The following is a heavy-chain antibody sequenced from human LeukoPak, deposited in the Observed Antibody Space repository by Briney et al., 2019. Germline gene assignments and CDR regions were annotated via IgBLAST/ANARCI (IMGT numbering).Heavy chain of an antibody. CDR1: GGSISYYY. Sequence: SETLSLTCTVSGGSISYYYWSWIRQPPGKGLEWIGYIYYSGNTNYNPSLKSRVTISVDTSNSQFSLHLSSVTAADTAVFYCARVSYGDNHFDIWGRGTMVTVSS. CDR3: ARVSYGDNHFDI. CDR2: IYYSGNT. J-gene: IGHJ3*02. D-gene: IGHD4-23*01. V-gene: IGHV4-59*01.